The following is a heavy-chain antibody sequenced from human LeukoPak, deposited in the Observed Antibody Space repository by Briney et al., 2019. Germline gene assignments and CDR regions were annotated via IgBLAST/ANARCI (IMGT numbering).Heavy chain of an antibody. J-gene: IGHJ4*02. CDR2: ISSSSGYI. V-gene: IGHV3-21*01. D-gene: IGHD2-15*01. Sequence: GGSLRLSCAASGFTFSSYSMNWVRQAPGKGLEWVSSISSSSGYIYYADSVKGRLTISRDNAKNSLYLQMNSLRAEDTAVYYCARDRRRHCSGGSCYSYWGQGTLVTVSS. CDR1: GFTFSSYS. CDR3: ARDRRRHCSGGSCYSY.